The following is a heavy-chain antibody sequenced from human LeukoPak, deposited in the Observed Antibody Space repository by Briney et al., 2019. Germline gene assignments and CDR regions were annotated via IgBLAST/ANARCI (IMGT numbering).Heavy chain of an antibody. CDR3: ARDQDGYPDY. CDR1: GFTFSNYG. V-gene: IGHV3-30-3*01. Sequence: GGSLRLSCAASGFTFSNYGLHWIRQAPGKGLEWLAVISYDGSNKYYADSVKGRFTISRDYSKNTLYLQMNSLRAEDTAVYYCARDQDGYPDYWGQGTLVTVSS. D-gene: IGHD5-24*01. CDR2: ISYDGSNK. J-gene: IGHJ4*02.